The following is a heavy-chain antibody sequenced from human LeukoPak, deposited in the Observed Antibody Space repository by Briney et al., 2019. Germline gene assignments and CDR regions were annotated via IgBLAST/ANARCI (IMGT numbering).Heavy chain of an antibody. CDR1: GFTFSSYG. V-gene: IGHV3-23*01. Sequence: PGGSLRLSCAASGFTFSSYGMSWVRQAPGKGLEWVSAISGSGASTYYADSVKGRFTISRDNSKNTLYLQMNSLRAEDTAVYYCAKDRPVGWKFGEGHWFDPWGQGTLVTVSS. CDR2: ISGSGAST. D-gene: IGHD3-10*01. J-gene: IGHJ5*02. CDR3: AKDRPVGWKFGEGHWFDP.